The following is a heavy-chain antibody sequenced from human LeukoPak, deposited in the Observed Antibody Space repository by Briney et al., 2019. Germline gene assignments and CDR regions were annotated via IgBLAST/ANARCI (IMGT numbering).Heavy chain of an antibody. CDR3: AYSSGYQQH. CDR2: INHSGST. D-gene: IGHD3-22*01. Sequence: SETLSLTCAVYGGSFSDYYWSWFRQPPGKGLEWIGEINHSGSTDYNPSLKSRVTTSVVTSKNRFSLKLSSVTAADTAVYYCAYSSGYQQHWGQGTLVTVSS. J-gene: IGHJ1*01. CDR1: GGSFSDYY. V-gene: IGHV4-34*01.